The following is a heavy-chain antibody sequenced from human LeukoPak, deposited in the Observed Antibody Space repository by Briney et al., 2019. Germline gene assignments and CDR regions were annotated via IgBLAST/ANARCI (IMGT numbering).Heavy chain of an antibody. CDR1: GGSISSYY. CDR2: IYYSGST. D-gene: IGHD6-19*01. J-gene: IGHJ4*02. CDR3: ARAVAGTFY. V-gene: IGHV4-59*01. Sequence: SEALSLTCTVSGGSISSYYWSWIRQPPGKGLEWIGYIYYSGSTNYNPSLKSRVTISVDTSKNQFSLKLSSVTAADTAVYYCARAVAGTFYWGQGTLVTASS.